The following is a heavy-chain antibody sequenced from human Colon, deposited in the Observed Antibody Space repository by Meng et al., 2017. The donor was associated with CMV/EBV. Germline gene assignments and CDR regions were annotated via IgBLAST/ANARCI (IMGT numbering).Heavy chain of an antibody. CDR3: VRDSGNGGACDY. CDR2: ISSSGRDI. V-gene: IGHV3-48*03. Sequence: GGSLRLSCAASGFTFNYFEMNWVRQAPGKGLEWVAYISSSGRDIYYADSVKGRFTISRDNAKNSLYLQMNSLRAEDTAVYYCVRDSGNGGACDYWGQGTLVTVSS. CDR1: GFTFNYFE. D-gene: IGHD4-23*01. J-gene: IGHJ4*02.